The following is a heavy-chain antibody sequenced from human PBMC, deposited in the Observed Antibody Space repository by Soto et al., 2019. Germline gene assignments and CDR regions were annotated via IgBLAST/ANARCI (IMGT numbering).Heavy chain of an antibody. V-gene: IGHV4-30-2*01. CDR2: IYHSGST. Sequence: SETLSLTCAVSGGSVSSGGYSWSWIRQPPGKGLEWIGYIYHSGSTYYNPTLKSRVTISVDRSKNQFSLKLSSVTAADTAVYYCARGKDGYTFDYWGQGTLVTVSS. CDR1: GGSVSSGGYS. CDR3: ARGKDGYTFDY. J-gene: IGHJ4*02. D-gene: IGHD5-12*01.